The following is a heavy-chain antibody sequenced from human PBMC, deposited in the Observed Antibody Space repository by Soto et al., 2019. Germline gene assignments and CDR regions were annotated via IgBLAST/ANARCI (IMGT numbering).Heavy chain of an antibody. V-gene: IGHV3-33*01. Sequence: GGSLRLSCAASGFTFSSYGMHWVRQAPGKGLEWVAVIWYDGSNKYYADSVKGRFTISRDNSKNTLYLQMNSLRAEDTAVYYCARDPERGYSYGYRNYYYYGMDVWGQGTTVTVSS. D-gene: IGHD5-18*01. CDR2: IWYDGSNK. CDR1: GFTFSSYG. J-gene: IGHJ6*02. CDR3: ARDPERGYSYGYRNYYYYGMDV.